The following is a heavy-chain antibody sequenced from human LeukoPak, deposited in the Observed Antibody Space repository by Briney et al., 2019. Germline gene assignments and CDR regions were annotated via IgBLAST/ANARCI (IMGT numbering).Heavy chain of an antibody. Sequence: GGSLRLSCAASGFTFSSYAMHWVRQAPGKGLEWVAVISYDGSNKYYADSVKGRFTISRDNSKNTLYLQMNSLRAEDTAVYYCVRDQALYYYYYDMDVWGQGTTVTVSS. V-gene: IGHV3-30-3*01. CDR1: GFTFSSYA. CDR3: VRDQALYYYYYDMDV. J-gene: IGHJ6*02. CDR2: ISYDGSNK.